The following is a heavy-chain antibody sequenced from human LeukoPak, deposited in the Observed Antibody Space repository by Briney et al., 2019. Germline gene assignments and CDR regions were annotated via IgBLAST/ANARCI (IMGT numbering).Heavy chain of an antibody. Sequence: GGSLRLSCAASGLTVSSNCMSWVRQAPGKGLEWVSFIYSGGNTYYADSVKGRFTISRDNSKDTLYVQMNSLRAEDTAVYYCARDHAMTGYSYGRYFDYWGQGTLLTVSS. CDR2: IYSGGNT. CDR3: ARDHAMTGYSYGRYFDY. D-gene: IGHD5-18*01. V-gene: IGHV3-53*05. J-gene: IGHJ4*02. CDR1: GLTVSSNC.